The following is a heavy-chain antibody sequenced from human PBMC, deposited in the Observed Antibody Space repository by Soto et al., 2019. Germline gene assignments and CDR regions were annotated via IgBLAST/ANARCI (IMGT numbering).Heavy chain of an antibody. D-gene: IGHD6-6*01. J-gene: IGHJ4*02. CDR2: IYYRGNA. Sequence: SETLSLTCSVSDDSINSDKYYWGWIRQPPGKGLEWIGSIYYRGNAYYNPSLQTRVTISLDTSKSQFSLKLSSVTAADTAVYYCARRSSAGSYYFDYWGQGTLVTVSS. V-gene: IGHV4-39*01. CDR3: ARRSSAGSYYFDY. CDR1: DDSINSDKYY.